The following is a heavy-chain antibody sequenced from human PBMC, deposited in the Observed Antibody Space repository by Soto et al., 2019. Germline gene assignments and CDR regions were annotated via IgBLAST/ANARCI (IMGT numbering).Heavy chain of an antibody. CDR1: GFTFSTSG. J-gene: IGHJ4*02. CDR2: LWVDGSKR. D-gene: IGHD2-15*01. V-gene: IGHV3-33*03. CDR3: ARGLPEAISTLPLLAS. Sequence: QVQLVESGGGVVQPGRSLRLSCAASGFTFSTSGMHWVRQAPGKGLEWGAVLWVDGSKRYYADAVKGRFTISRYISENTLYLQMDSLRAEDTAVYYCARGLPEAISTLPLLASWGQGTPVTVSS.